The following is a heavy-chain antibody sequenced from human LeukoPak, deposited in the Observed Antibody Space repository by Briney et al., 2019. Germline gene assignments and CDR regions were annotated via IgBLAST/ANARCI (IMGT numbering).Heavy chain of an antibody. J-gene: IGHJ4*02. CDR2: ISPTGEGT. CDR3: AKDFDVDTAIISYFDC. D-gene: IGHD5-18*01. V-gene: IGHV3-23*01. CDR1: GFAFSNTG. Sequence: PAGGSLRLSCATSGFAFSNTGMTWVRQGPGRGLEWVSTISPTGEGTHYADSVKGRFTISGDNSKNTLYLQKNSLRGEDTAVYFCAKDFDVDTAIISYFDCWGQGTLVTVSS.